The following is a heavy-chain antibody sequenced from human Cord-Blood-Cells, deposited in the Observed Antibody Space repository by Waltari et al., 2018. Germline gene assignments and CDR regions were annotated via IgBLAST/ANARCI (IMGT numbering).Heavy chain of an antibody. J-gene: IGHJ2*01. CDR2: IYPGEAYT. CDR1: GYSFTSYW. Sequence: EVQLVQSGAEVKKPGESLKISCKGSGYSFTSYWIGWVRQMPGKGLEWMGIIYPGEAYTRYSPSFQGQVSIAADKSSSTAYLQWSSRKASDTAMYYCAISGYSGYDFDWYFDLWGRGTLVTVSS. D-gene: IGHD5-12*01. CDR3: AISGYSGYDFDWYFDL. V-gene: IGHV5-51*01.